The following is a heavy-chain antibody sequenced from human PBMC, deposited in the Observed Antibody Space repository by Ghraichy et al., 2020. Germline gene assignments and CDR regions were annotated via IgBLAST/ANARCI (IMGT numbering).Heavy chain of an antibody. V-gene: IGHV4-34*10. CDR2: FNQSGGA. CDR3: ARLGSSRWRGVIISYFEF. J-gene: IGHJ4*02. CDR1: CGSFGGYS. Sequence: SETLSLTCGVSCGSFGGYSWTWIRQAPGKGLEWIGEFNQSGGAKYNPSLRGRVTISADTFKNYFFLTLKTVTAADTAMYYCARLGSSRWRGVIISYFEFWGQGDLVTVS. D-gene: IGHD3-10*01.